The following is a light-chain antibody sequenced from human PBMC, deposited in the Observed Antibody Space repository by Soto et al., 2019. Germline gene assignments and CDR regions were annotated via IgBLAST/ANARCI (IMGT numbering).Light chain of an antibody. CDR2: DVT. V-gene: IGLV2-8*01. Sequence: QSVLTQPPSASGSPGQSVTISCTGTSSDVGGYKYVSWYQQHPGKAPKLIIYDVTKRPSGVPDRFSGSKSGNTASLTVSGLQVDDEADYYCSSYAGSSTFYVFGAGTKVTVL. CDR3: SSYAGSSTFYV. CDR1: SSDVGGYKY. J-gene: IGLJ1*01.